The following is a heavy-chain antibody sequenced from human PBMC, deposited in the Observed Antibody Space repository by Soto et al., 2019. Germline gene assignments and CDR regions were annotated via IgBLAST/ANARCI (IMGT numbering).Heavy chain of an antibody. J-gene: IGHJ4*02. CDR1: GYTFTSYG. D-gene: IGHD3-3*01. CDR2: ISAYNGNT. CDR3: ARGSFDYDFWSGYFRGADRYYFDY. Sequence: ASVKVSCKASGYTFTSYGISWVRQAPGQGLEWMGWISAYNGNTNYAQKLQGRVTMTTDTSTSTAYMELRSLRSDDTAVYYCARGSFDYDFWSGYFRGADRYYFDYWGQGTLVTVSS. V-gene: IGHV1-18*01.